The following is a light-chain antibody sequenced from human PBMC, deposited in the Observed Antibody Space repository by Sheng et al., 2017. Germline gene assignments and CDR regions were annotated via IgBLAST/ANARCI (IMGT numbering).Light chain of an antibody. V-gene: IGKV1-33*01. CDR3: QQYDNLPYT. Sequence: DIQMTQSPSTLSASVGDRVTITCRASQSINKWLAWYQQKPGKAPKLLIYGASNLETGVPSRFSGSRSGTEFTFTISSLQPEDIATYYCQQYDNLPYTFGQGTKLEIK. J-gene: IGKJ2*01. CDR2: GAS. CDR1: QSINKW.